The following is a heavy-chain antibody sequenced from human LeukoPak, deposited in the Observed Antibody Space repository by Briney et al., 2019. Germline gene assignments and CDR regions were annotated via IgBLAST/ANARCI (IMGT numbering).Heavy chain of an antibody. CDR1: GGSISSGGYS. J-gene: IGHJ3*02. D-gene: IGHD3-10*01. CDR3: ARGRFGENTDAFDI. V-gene: IGHV4-30-2*01. Sequence: SQTLSLTCAVSGGSISSGGYSWSWIRQPPGKGLEWIGCIYHSGSTYYNPSLKSRVTISVDRSKNQFSLKLSSVTAADTAVYYCARGRFGENTDAFDIWGQGTMVTVSS. CDR2: IYHSGST.